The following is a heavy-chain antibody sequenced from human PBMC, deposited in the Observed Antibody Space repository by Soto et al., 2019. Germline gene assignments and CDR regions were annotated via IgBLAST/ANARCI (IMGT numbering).Heavy chain of an antibody. Sequence: NPSETLTLTCADYGGSFSGYYWSWIRQPPGKGLEWIGEINHSGSTNYNPSLKSRVTISVDTSKNQFSLKLSSVTAADTAVYYCARGPSHYYDSSGYYSPFDYWGQGTLVTVS. D-gene: IGHD3-22*01. CDR1: GGSFSGYY. CDR2: INHSGST. V-gene: IGHV4-34*01. J-gene: IGHJ4*02. CDR3: ARGPSHYYDSSGYYSPFDY.